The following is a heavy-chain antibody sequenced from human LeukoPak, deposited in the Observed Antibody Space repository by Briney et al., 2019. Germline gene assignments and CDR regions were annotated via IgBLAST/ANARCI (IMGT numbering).Heavy chain of an antibody. D-gene: IGHD6-13*01. V-gene: IGHV3-23*01. CDR3: AKGDSSSWYNDYYMDV. CDR1: GFTFSSYA. J-gene: IGHJ6*03. CDR2: ISGSGGST. Sequence: GGSLRLSCAASGFTFSSYAMSWVRQAPGKGLEWVSAISGSGGSTYYADSVKGRFTISRDNSKNTLYLQMNSLRAEDTAVYYCAKGDSSSWYNDYYMDVWGKGTTVTVSS.